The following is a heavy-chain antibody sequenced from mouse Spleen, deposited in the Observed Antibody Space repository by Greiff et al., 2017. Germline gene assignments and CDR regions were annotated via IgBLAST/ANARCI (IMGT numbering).Heavy chain of an antibody. J-gene: IGHJ3*01. D-gene: IGHD2-3*01. V-gene: IGHV5-9*04. CDR2: ISSGGGNT. CDR1: GFTFSSYT. CDR3: ARQGDGYLAWFAY. Sequence: EVKLVESGGGLVKPGGSLKLSCAASGFTFSSYTMSWVRQTPAKRLEWVATISSGGGNTYYPDSVKGRFTISRDNARNTLYLQMSSLRSEDTAMYYCARQGDGYLAWFAYWGQGTLVTVSA.